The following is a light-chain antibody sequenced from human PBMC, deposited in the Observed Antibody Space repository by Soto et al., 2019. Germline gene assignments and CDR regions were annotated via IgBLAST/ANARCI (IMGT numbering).Light chain of an antibody. J-gene: IGKJ3*01. CDR2: AAS. Sequence: DIQMTQSPSSLSASVGDRVTITCRASQSISSYLNWYPQKPGKAPKLLIYAASSLQSGVPSRFSGCGSGTDFTLTISRLQPEDFATYYCQQSYSTLTFGPGTKVDIK. CDR1: QSISSY. V-gene: IGKV1-39*01. CDR3: QQSYSTLT.